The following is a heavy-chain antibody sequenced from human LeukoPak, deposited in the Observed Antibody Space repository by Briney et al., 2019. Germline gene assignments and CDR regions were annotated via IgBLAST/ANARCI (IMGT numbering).Heavy chain of an antibody. V-gene: IGHV3-21*01. J-gene: IGHJ6*02. Sequence: GGSLRLSCAASGFTFSSYSMNWVRQAPGKGLEWVSSISSSSSYIYYADSVKGRFTISRDNAKNSLYLQMNSLRAEDTAVYYCAGEGYCSSTSCFFGNYYYYYGMDVWGQGTTVTVSS. CDR3: AGEGYCSSTSCFFGNYYYYYGMDV. CDR2: ISSSSSYI. D-gene: IGHD2-2*01. CDR1: GFTFSSYS.